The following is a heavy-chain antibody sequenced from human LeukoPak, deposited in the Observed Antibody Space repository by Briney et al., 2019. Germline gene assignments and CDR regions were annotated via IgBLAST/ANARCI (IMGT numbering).Heavy chain of an antibody. CDR2: IYHSGST. D-gene: IGHD4-17*01. V-gene: IGHV4-38-2*02. CDR3: AREVESDYGDYECDY. J-gene: IGHJ4*02. CDR1: GYSISSGYY. Sequence: SETLSLTCAVSGYSISSGYYWGWIRQPPGKGLKWIRSIYHSGSTYYNPSLKSRVTISVDTSKNQFSLKLSSVTAADTAVYYCAREVESDYGDYECDYWGQGTLVTVSS.